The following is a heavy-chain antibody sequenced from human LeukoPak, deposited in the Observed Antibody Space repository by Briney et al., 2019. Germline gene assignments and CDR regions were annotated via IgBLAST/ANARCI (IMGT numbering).Heavy chain of an antibody. V-gene: IGHV4-61*02. J-gene: IGHJ4*02. Sequence: SETLSLTCTVSGGSISSGSYYWSWIRQPAGKGLEWIGRIYTSGSTNYNPSLKSRVTISVDTSKNQFSLKLSSVTAADTAVYYCARLNPGTTGTARDYFDYWGQGTLVTVSS. CDR1: GGSISSGSYY. CDR3: ARLNPGTTGTARDYFDY. CDR2: IYTSGST. D-gene: IGHD1-1*01.